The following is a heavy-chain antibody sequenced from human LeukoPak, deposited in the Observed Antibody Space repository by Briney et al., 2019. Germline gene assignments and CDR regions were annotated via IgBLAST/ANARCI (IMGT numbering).Heavy chain of an antibody. CDR1: GGSISSYY. J-gene: IGHJ3*02. V-gene: IGHV4-4*07. CDR3: ARVRPVDYSDSSGYRDAFDI. D-gene: IGHD3-22*01. CDR2: IYTSGST. Sequence: SETLSLTCTVSGGSISSYYWSWIRQPAGKGLEWIGRIYTSGSTNYNPSLKSRVTMSVDTSKNQFSLKLSSVTAADTAVYYCARVRPVDYSDSSGYRDAFDIWGQGTMVTVSS.